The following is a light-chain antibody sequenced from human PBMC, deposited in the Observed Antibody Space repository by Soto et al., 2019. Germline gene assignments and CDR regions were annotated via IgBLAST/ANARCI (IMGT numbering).Light chain of an antibody. CDR2: DAS. V-gene: IGKV1-33*01. CDR3: QHYENLPLT. CDR1: QGISDY. Sequence: DMQMTQSPSSLSASVGYRVTITCQASQGISDYLNWYQQKPGKAPKLLIYDASNLKTGVPSRFSGSGFGTHFTFTISSLQPEDIATHYCQHYENLPLTFGPGTKVEMK. J-gene: IGKJ3*01.